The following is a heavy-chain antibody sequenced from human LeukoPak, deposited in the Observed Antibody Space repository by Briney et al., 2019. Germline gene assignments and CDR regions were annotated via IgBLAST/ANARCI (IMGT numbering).Heavy chain of an antibody. CDR2: INPNSGGT. D-gene: IGHD2/OR15-2a*01. Sequence: ASVKVSCKASGYTFTGYYMHWVRQAPGQGLEWMGWINPNSGGTNYAQKFQGRVTMTRDTSISTAYMELSRLRSDDTAVYCCAREDGEYDAFDIWGQGTMVTVSS. CDR3: AREDGEYDAFDI. CDR1: GYTFTGYY. V-gene: IGHV1-2*02. J-gene: IGHJ3*02.